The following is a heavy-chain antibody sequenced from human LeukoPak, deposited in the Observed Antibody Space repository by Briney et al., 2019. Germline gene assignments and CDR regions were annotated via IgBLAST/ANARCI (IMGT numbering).Heavy chain of an antibody. CDR2: IYHSGST. Sequence: SQTLSLTCAVSGGSISSGGYSWSWIRQPPGKGLEWIGYIYHSGSTYYNPSLKSRVTISVDRSKNQFSLKLSSVTAADTAVYYCARGGSGSYSYFDYWGQGTLVTVSS. V-gene: IGHV4-30-2*01. J-gene: IGHJ4*02. CDR3: ARGGSGSYSYFDY. CDR1: GGSISSGGYS. D-gene: IGHD3-10*01.